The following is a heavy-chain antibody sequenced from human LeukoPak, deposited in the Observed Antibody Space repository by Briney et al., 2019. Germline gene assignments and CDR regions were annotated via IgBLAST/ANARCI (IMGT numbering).Heavy chain of an antibody. J-gene: IGHJ5*02. CDR3: ARVAGGRYCSSTSCYMRGWFDP. D-gene: IGHD2-2*02. Sequence: ASVKVSCKASRGTFSSYAITWVRQAPGQGLEWMGGIIPIFGTANYAQKFQGRVTITADEFTSTAYMELSSLRSEDTAVYYCARVAGGRYCSSTSCYMRGWFDPWGQGTLVTVSS. V-gene: IGHV1-69*13. CDR1: RGTFSSYA. CDR2: IIPIFGTA.